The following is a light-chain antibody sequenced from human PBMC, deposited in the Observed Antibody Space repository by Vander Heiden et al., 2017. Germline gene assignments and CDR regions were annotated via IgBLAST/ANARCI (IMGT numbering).Light chain of an antibody. CDR2: KAS. CDR1: QSISSW. Sequence: DIQMTQSPSTLSASVGDRVTITCRASQSISSWLAWYQQKPGKAPKLLIYKASSLESGVPSRFSGSGSGTEFTLTISSLQPDDFATYYCQQYKSYASTFGPGTKVDIK. J-gene: IGKJ3*01. V-gene: IGKV1-5*03. CDR3: QQYKSYAST.